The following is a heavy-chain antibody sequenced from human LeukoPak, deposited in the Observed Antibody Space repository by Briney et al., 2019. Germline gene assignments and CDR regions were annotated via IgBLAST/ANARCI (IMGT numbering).Heavy chain of an antibody. J-gene: IGHJ4*02. CDR1: GFTFSSYS. D-gene: IGHD5-18*01. CDR3: ARDESINSYGFFDY. V-gene: IGHV3-21*01. CDR2: ISSSSSYI. Sequence: GGSLRLSCAASGFTFSSYSMNWVRQAPGKGLEWVSSISSSSSYIYYADSVKGRFTISRDNAKNSLYLQMNSLRAEDTAVYYCARDESINSYGFFDYWGQGTLVTVSS.